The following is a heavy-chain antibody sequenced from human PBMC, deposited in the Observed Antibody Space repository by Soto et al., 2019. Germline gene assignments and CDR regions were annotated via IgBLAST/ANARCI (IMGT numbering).Heavy chain of an antibody. D-gene: IGHD6-19*01. J-gene: IGHJ4*02. Sequence: EVQVWESGGDLVQPGGSLRLSCEASGFTLSNCAMSWVRQAPGKGLEWVSGISGTGRSTFYADSVKDRFTISRDNSKNTVYLQMTSLIAEDTAVYYCAKGNTSDWYFFDHWGQGTLVTVSS. CDR1: GFTLSNCA. CDR3: AKGNTSDWYFFDH. V-gene: IGHV3-23*01. CDR2: ISGTGRST.